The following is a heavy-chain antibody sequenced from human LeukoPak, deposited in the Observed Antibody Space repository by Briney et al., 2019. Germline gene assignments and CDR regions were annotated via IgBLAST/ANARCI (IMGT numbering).Heavy chain of an antibody. CDR3: ARESIVRGVIRFVDY. CDR1: GYSFTSYW. V-gene: IGHV5-51*04. Sequence: GASLKISCKGSGYSFTSYWIGWVRQMPGTGLEWMGIIYPGDSDTRYSPSFQGQVTISADKPISTAYLQESSLKASDTAMYFCARESIVRGVIRFVDYLGQGTLVTVSS. CDR2: IYPGDSDT. D-gene: IGHD3-10*01. J-gene: IGHJ4*02.